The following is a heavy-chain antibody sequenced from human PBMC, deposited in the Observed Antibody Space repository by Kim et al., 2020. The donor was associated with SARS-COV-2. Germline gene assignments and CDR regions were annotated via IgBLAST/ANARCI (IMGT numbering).Heavy chain of an antibody. CDR2: ISYDGSNK. CDR3: ARAPHPDYGDYAGDY. Sequence: GGSLRLSCAASGFTFSSYAMHWVRQAPGKGLEWVAVISYDGSNKYYADSVKGRFTISRDNSKNTLYLQMNSLRAEDTAVYYCARAPHPDYGDYAGDYWGQRTLVTVAS. J-gene: IGHJ4*02. D-gene: IGHD4-17*01. CDR1: GFTFSSYA. V-gene: IGHV3-30-3*01.